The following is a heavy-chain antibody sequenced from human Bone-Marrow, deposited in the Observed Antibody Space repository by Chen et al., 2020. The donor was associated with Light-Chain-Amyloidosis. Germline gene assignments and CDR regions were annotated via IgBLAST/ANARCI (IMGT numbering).Heavy chain of an antibody. CDR1: GFTFSSYA. CDR3: TKDISPHMAGFDF. V-gene: IGHV3-23*03. J-gene: IGHJ4*02. CDR2: LDWEGESI. Sequence: EVQLLESGGGLVQPGGSLRLSCAASGFTFSSYAMSWVRQAPGKGLEWVSGLDWEGESIGYADSVKGRFTISRDNAKNSLSLEMTRLRSEDTAFYYCTKDISPHMAGFDFWGQGMLVTVSS.